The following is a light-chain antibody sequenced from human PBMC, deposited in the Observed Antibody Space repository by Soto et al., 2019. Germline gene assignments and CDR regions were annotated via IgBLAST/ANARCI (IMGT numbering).Light chain of an antibody. V-gene: IGLV1-40*01. CDR2: GNS. Sequence: QSVLTQPPSVSGAPGQRVTISCTEGSSNIGAGYDVHWYQQVPGTAPKLLIYGNSNRPSGVPDRFFGSKSGTSASLAITGLQAEDEADYYCQSYDSSLSGLVIFGGGTKLTVL. J-gene: IGLJ2*01. CDR3: QSYDSSLSGLVI. CDR1: SSNIGAGYD.